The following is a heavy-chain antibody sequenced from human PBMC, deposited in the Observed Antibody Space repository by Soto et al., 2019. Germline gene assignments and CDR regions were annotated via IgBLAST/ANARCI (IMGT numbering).Heavy chain of an antibody. D-gene: IGHD1-1*01. CDR2: IYSGGAT. CDR3: ARDGTYNWV. V-gene: IGHV3-66*01. CDR1: GFTVSNNY. J-gene: IGHJ4*02. Sequence: EVQLVESGGGLVQPGGSLRLSCAASGFTVSNNYMRWVRQAPGKGLEWVSLIYSGGATYYADSVKGRFTISRDNSKTTLYLQTNSLRAEDTAVYYCARDGTYNWVGGQGILVTVSS.